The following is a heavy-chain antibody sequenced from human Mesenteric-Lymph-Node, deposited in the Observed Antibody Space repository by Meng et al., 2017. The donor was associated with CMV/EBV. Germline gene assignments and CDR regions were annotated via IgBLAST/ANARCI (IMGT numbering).Heavy chain of an antibody. CDR1: GVSGTSGAYH. Sequence: ALLQWCVPGLVKPSETLSLTFIVSGVSGTSGAYHWNWIRQSPGKGLEWIGYIYGTGITIYNPSLKSRVTILLETSKNQFSLKLNSVTTADTAVYYCAKSRSSTPGIVDDWGQGTLVTVSS. V-gene: IGHV4-61*08. CDR2: IYGTGIT. D-gene: IGHD2/OR15-2a*01. CDR3: AKSRSSTPGIVDD. J-gene: IGHJ4*02.